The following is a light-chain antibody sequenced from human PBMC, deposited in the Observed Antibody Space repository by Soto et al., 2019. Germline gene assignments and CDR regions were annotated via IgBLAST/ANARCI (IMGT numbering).Light chain of an antibody. CDR2: EVS. J-gene: IGLJ1*01. Sequence: QSALTQPASVSGSPGQSITISCTGTSSDVGGYNYVSWYQQHPGKAPKLMIYEVSNRPSRVSNRFSGSKSGNTASLTITGLQAEDEGDYYCQSYDSTLSARYVFGTGTKLTVL. V-gene: IGLV2-14*01. CDR1: SSDVGGYNY. CDR3: QSYDSTLSARYV.